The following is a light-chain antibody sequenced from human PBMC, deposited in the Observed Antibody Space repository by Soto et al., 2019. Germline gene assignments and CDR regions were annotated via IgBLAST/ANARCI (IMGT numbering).Light chain of an antibody. J-gene: IGKJ1*01. V-gene: IGKV1-5*01. CDR1: HSINGW. CDR2: AAS. CDR3: QQYNSYWT. Sequence: DIPITQSPSTLSASVGDRVPLSCRVSHSINGWLSWYQQKPGKAPNLLIYAASTLESGVPSRFSGSASGTEFTLTISSLQPDDFATYYCQQYNSYWTFGQGTKVDIK.